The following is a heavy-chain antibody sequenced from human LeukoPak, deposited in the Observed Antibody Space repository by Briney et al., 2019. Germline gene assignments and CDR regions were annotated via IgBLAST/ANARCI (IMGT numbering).Heavy chain of an antibody. CDR2: IYPGDSDT. J-gene: IGHJ4*02. CDR1: GYSFNTYW. Sequence: GESRKISCQGSGYSFNTYWIAWVRQMPGKGLGGMGIIYPGDSDTRYSPSFQGQITMSADKSINTAYLRWSSLTASDTAMYYCARAYYCGGGGCKLEYWGQGTLVTVSS. D-gene: IGHD2-21*01. V-gene: IGHV5-51*01. CDR3: ARAYYCGGGGCKLEY.